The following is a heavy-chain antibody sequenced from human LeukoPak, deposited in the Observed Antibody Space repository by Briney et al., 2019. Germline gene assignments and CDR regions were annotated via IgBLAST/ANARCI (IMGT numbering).Heavy chain of an antibody. V-gene: IGHV3-7*01. CDR2: IKQDGSEK. CDR1: GFTFSSYW. D-gene: IGHD6-19*01. J-gene: IGHJ3*02. Sequence: PGGSLRLSCAASGFTFSSYWMSWVRQAPGKGLEWVANIKQDGSEKSYVDSVKGRFTISRDNSRNTMYLQMNSLRAEDTAVYYCARALSSGWSHAFDIWGQGTMVTVSS. CDR3: ARALSSGWSHAFDI.